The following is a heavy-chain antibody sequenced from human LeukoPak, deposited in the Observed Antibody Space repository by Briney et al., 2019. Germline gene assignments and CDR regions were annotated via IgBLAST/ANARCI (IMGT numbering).Heavy chain of an antibody. CDR3: ARDGSYGGDYFDY. CDR1: GGSVSSYY. V-gene: IGHV4-59*02. CDR2: TYYSGST. Sequence: SETLSLTCTVSGGSVSSYYCSWVRQPPGEGLEWVGYTYYSGSTNYNRSLKSRVTISVDTSKNQFSLKLSSVTAADTAVYSCARDGSYGGDYFDYWGQGTLVTASS. J-gene: IGHJ4*02. D-gene: IGHD4-23*01.